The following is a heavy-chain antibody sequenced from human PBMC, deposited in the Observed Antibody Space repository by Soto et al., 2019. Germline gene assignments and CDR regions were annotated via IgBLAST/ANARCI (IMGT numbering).Heavy chain of an antibody. J-gene: IGHJ6*02. CDR2: ISGSGGST. Sequence: GGSLRLSCAAPGFTFSSYAMSWVRQAPGKGLEWVSAISGSGGSTYYADSVKGRFTISRDNSKNTLYLQMNSLRAEDTAVYYCAKGGGTAGYSSSWYGWGYYYYGMDVWGQGT. CDR1: GFTFSSYA. V-gene: IGHV3-23*01. CDR3: AKGGGTAGYSSSWYGWGYYYYGMDV. D-gene: IGHD6-13*01.